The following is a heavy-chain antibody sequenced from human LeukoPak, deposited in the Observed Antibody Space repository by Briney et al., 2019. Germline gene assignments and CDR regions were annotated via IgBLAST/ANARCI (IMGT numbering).Heavy chain of an antibody. CDR1: GFTFSSYA. V-gene: IGHV3-23*01. J-gene: IGHJ4*02. CDR2: ISGSGGST. Sequence: GGSLRLSCAASGFTFSSYAMSWVRQAPGKGLEWVSAISGSGGSTYYADSVKGRFTISRDNSKNTLYRQMNSLRAEDTAVYYCAKTVWGYYYGSGSYLRYFDYWGQGTLVTVSS. D-gene: IGHD3-10*01. CDR3: AKTVWGYYYGSGSYLRYFDY.